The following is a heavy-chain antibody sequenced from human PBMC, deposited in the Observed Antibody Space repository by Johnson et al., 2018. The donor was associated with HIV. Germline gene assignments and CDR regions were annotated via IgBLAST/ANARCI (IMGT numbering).Heavy chain of an antibody. D-gene: IGHD3-3*01. CDR1: GFTFSSYA. CDR2: ISYDGSNK. CDR3: ARVSRSGYYLVRVFDI. Sequence: QVQLVESGGGAVQPGRSLRLSYAASGFTFSSYAMHWVRQAPGKGLEWVAVISYDGSNKYYADSVKGRFTISRDNSKNTLYLQMNSLRAEDTAVYYCARVSRSGYYLVRVFDIWGQGTMVTVSS. V-gene: IGHV3-30-3*01. J-gene: IGHJ3*02.